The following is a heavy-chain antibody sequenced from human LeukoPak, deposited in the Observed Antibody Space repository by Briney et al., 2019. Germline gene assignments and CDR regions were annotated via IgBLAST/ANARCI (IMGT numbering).Heavy chain of an antibody. Sequence: SETLSLTCAGYGGSFSGYYWSWIRQPPGKGLEWIGEINHSGSTNYNPSLKSRVTISVDTSKNQFSLKLSSVTAADTAVYYCARGLYHDTIFQHWGQGTLVTVSS. D-gene: IGHD3-16*02. V-gene: IGHV4-34*01. CDR2: INHSGST. CDR3: ARGLYHDTIFQH. CDR1: GGSFSGYY. J-gene: IGHJ1*01.